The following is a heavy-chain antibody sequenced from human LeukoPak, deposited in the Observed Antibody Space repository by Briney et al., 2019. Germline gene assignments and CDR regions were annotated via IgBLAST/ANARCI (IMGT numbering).Heavy chain of an antibody. D-gene: IGHD3-3*01. Sequence: PSETLSLTCAVYGGSFSGYYWSWIRQPPGKGLEWIGEINHSGSTNYNPSLKSRVTISVDTSKNQSSLKLSSVTAADTAVYYCARGRLRFLEWPHNSGGYDYWGQGTLVTVSS. CDR1: GGSFSGYY. J-gene: IGHJ4*02. V-gene: IGHV4-34*01. CDR3: ARGRLRFLEWPHNSGGYDY. CDR2: INHSGST.